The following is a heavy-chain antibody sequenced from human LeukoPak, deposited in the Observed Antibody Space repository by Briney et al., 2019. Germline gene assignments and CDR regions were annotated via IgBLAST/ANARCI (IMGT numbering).Heavy chain of an antibody. D-gene: IGHD6-13*01. V-gene: IGHV3-30-3*01. CDR2: ISYDGSNK. CDR3: AREGSPLSYGSSWPPI. J-gene: IGHJ3*02. CDR1: GFTFSSYA. Sequence: GGSLRLSCAASGFTFSSYAMHWVRQAPGKGLEWVAVISYDGSNKYYADSVKGRFTISRDNSKNTLYLQMSSLRAEDTAVYYCAREGSPLSYGSSWPPIWGQGTMVTVSS.